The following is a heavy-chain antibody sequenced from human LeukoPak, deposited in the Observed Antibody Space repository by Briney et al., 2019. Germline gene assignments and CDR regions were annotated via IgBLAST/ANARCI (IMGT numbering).Heavy chain of an antibody. CDR2: ISAYNDNT. Sequence: ASVKVSCKASGYTFTSYGISWGRQAPGQGLERMGWISAYNDNTNYAQKLQGRVTMTTDTSTSTPYMELRSLRPDDTAVYYCARGSYYYYYMDVWGKGTTVTVSS. CDR3: ARGSYYYYYMDV. J-gene: IGHJ6*03. V-gene: IGHV1-18*01. CDR1: GYTFTSYG.